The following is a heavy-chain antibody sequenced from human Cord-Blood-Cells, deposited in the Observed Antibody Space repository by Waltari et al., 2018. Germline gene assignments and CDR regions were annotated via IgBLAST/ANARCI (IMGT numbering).Heavy chain of an antibody. D-gene: IGHD2-21*02. CDR1: GYTFTSYA. CDR3: ARDQGGDYDAFDI. Sequence: QVQLVQSGAEVKKPGASVKVSCKASGYTFTSYAMHWVRQAPGQRLEWMGWINAGNGNTKYSQKFQGRVTITSDTSASTAYMELSSLRSEDTAVYYCARDQGGDYDAFDIWGQGTMVTVSS. J-gene: IGHJ3*02. CDR2: INAGNGNT. V-gene: IGHV1-3*01.